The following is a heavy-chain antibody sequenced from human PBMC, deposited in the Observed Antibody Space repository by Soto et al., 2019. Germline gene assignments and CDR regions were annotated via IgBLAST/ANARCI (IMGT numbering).Heavy chain of an antibody. CDR3: AREYDFWSGYGMDV. D-gene: IGHD3-3*01. CDR2: ISYDGSNK. CDR1: GFTFSSYA. V-gene: IGHV3-30-3*01. Sequence: QVQLVESGGGVVQPGRSLRLSCAASGFTFSSYAMHWVRQAPGTGLEWVAVISYDGSNKYYADSVKGRFTMSRDNSKNTLYLQMNSLRAEDTAVYYCAREYDFWSGYGMDVWGQGTTVTVSS. J-gene: IGHJ6*02.